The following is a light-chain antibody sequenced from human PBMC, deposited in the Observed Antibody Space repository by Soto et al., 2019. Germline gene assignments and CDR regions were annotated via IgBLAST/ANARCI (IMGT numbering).Light chain of an antibody. Sequence: IVLTQSPGTLSLSPGERATLSCRASQSISSSYLAWYQQKPGQAPRLLIYGTSNRATAIPDRFSGSGSGTDFTLTISRLEPEDSAVYYCQQYDDSPGTFGQGTKLDIK. CDR3: QQYDDSPGT. CDR1: QSISSSY. CDR2: GTS. J-gene: IGKJ1*01. V-gene: IGKV3-20*01.